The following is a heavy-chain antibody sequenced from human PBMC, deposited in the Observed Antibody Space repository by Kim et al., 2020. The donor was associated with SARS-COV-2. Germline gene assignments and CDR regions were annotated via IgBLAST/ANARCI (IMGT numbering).Heavy chain of an antibody. Sequence: GGSLRLSCAASGFTFSNAWMSWVRQAPGKGLEWVGRIKSKTDGGTTDYAAPVKGRFTISRDDSKNTLYLQMNSLKTEDTAVYYCTTGERRGYCSSTSCYRPIDYWGQGTLVTVSS. D-gene: IGHD2-2*01. CDR2: IKSKTDGGTT. CDR1: GFTFSNAW. V-gene: IGHV3-15*01. CDR3: TTGERRGYCSSTSCYRPIDY. J-gene: IGHJ4*02.